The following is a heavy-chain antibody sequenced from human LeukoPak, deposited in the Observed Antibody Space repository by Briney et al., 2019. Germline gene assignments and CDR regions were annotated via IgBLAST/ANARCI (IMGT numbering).Heavy chain of an antibody. CDR2: IRWNSGSI. Sequence: GGSLRLSCAAAGFTFDDYAMPWVRHAPGKGLEWVSGIRWNSGSIGYADSVKGRFTISRDNAKNSLYLQMNSLRAEDTALYYCAKELGPWGQGTLVTVSS. V-gene: IGHV3-9*01. CDR1: GFTFDDYA. J-gene: IGHJ5*02. CDR3: AKELGP.